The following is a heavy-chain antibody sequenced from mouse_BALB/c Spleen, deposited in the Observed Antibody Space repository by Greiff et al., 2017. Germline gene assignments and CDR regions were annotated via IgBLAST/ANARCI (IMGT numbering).Heavy chain of an antibody. CDR1: GYTFTDYN. V-gene: IGHV1S29*02. CDR2: IYPYNGGT. Sequence: VHVKQSGAELMKPGASVKISCKASGYTFTDYNMHWVKQSHGKSLEWIGYIYPYNGGTGYNQKFKSKATLTVDNSSSTAYMELRSLTSEDSAVYYCARGVPYYYAMDYWGQGTSVTVSS. J-gene: IGHJ4*01. CDR3: ARGVPYYYAMDY.